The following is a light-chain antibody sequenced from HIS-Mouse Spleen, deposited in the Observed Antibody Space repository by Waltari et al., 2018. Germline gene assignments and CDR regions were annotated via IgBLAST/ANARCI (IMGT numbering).Light chain of an antibody. CDR3: YSTDSSGSHRV. Sequence: SYELTQPPSVSVSPGQTARITCYGDALPNKYHYWYQQKSGTAPVLVIYEDSKRPSGIPERFSGSSSGTMATLTISGAQVEDEADYYCYSTDSSGSHRVFGGGTKLTVL. V-gene: IGLV3-10*01. CDR2: EDS. J-gene: IGLJ2*01. CDR1: ALPNKY.